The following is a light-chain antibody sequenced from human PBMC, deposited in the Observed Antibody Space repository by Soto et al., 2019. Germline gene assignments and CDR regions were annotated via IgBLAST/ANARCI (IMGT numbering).Light chain of an antibody. V-gene: IGLV2-14*01. Sequence: ALTQPASVSGSPGQSITISCTGTGSDVGGYNYVSWYQQHPGKAPKLMIYDVSNRPSGVSNLFSGSKSGNTASLTIPGLQAEDEADYYCSSYTSSSTRVFGTGTKSPS. CDR2: DVS. J-gene: IGLJ1*01. CDR1: GSDVGGYNY. CDR3: SSYTSSSTRV.